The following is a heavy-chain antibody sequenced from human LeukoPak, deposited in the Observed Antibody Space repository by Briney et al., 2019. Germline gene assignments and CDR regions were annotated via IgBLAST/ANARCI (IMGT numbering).Heavy chain of an antibody. V-gene: IGHV1-8*01. CDR3: AREAPMVRGVISYYYYGMDV. CDR1: GYTFTSYD. CDR2: MNPNSGNT. Sequence: GASVKVSCKASGYTFTSYDINWVRQATGQGLEWMGWMNPNSGNTGYAQKFQGRVTMTRNTSISTAYMELSSLRSEDTAVYYFAREAPMVRGVISYYYYGMDVWGQGTTVTVSS. D-gene: IGHD3-10*01. J-gene: IGHJ6*02.